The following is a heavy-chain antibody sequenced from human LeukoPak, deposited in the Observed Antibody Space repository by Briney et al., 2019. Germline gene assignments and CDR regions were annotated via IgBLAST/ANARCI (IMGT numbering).Heavy chain of an antibody. J-gene: IGHJ4*02. CDR3: ARDRAGIVATKAHYFDY. CDR2: IYYSGST. CDR1: GGSISSGGYY. V-gene: IGHV4-31*03. D-gene: IGHD5-12*01. Sequence: SETLSLTCTVSGGSISSGGYYWSWIRQHPGKGLEWIGYIYYSGSTYYNPSLKSRVTISVDTSKNQFSLKLSSVTAADTAVYYCARDRAGIVATKAHYFDYWGRGTPVTVSS.